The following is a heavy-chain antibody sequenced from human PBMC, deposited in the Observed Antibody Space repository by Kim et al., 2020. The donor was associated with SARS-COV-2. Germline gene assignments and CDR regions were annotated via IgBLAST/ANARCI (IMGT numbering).Heavy chain of an antibody. Sequence: GGSLRLSCAASGFTFSSYEMNWVRQAPGKGLEWVSYISSSGSTIYYADSVKGRFTISRDNAKNSLYLQMNSLRAEDTAVYYCARDRSQWLGSYYYYYYGMDVWGQGTTVTVSS. J-gene: IGHJ6*02. CDR2: ISSSGSTI. CDR1: GFTFSSYE. CDR3: ARDRSQWLGSYYYYYYGMDV. V-gene: IGHV3-48*03. D-gene: IGHD6-19*01.